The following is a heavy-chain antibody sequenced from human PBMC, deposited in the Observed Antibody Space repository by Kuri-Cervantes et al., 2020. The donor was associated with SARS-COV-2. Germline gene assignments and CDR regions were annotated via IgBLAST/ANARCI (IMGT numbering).Heavy chain of an antibody. Sequence: ASVKVSCKASGYTFTDYYIHWVRQAPGQGLEWMGWVNPKTGGTKYAQKLQGRVTMTRDTSITTAYMELSRLRYDDTAVYYCARGDYVRGSYRYYMDVWGKGTTVTVSS. J-gene: IGHJ6*03. D-gene: IGHD3-16*02. CDR3: ARGDYVRGSYRYYMDV. CDR2: VNPKTGGT. CDR1: GYTFTDYY. V-gene: IGHV1-2*02.